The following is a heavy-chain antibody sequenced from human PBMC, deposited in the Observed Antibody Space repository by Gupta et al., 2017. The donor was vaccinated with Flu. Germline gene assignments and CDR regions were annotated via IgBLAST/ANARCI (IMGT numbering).Heavy chain of an antibody. Sequence: CTVSGGSVNVFSYFWSWIRQYPGEGLEWIGYVHSSGTTYYNPSLRSRLMMSIDTSKNEFSLELTSVTAADTAMYYCARRGTYFFDFWGQGALVTVSS. CDR3: ARRGTYFFDF. J-gene: IGHJ4*02. D-gene: IGHD1-7*01. CDR1: GGSVNVFSYF. V-gene: IGHV4-31*03. CDR2: VHSSGTT.